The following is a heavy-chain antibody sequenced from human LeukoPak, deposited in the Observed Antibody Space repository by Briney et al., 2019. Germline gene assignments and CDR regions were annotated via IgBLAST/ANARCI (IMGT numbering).Heavy chain of an antibody. D-gene: IGHD6-6*01. V-gene: IGHV7-4-1*02. J-gene: IGHJ4*02. Sequence: ASVKVSCKASGYTFTSYGISWVRQAPGQGLEWMGWINTNTGNPTYAQGFTGRFVFSLDTSVSTAYLQISSLKAEDTAVYYCAREGGLYSSSSSWGLFDYWGQGTLVTVSS. CDR3: AREGGLYSSSSSWGLFDY. CDR1: GYTFTSYG. CDR2: INTNTGNP.